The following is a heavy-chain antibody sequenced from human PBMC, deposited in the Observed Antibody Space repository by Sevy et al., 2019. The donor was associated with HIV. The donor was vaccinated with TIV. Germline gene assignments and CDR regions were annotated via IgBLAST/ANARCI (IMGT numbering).Heavy chain of an antibody. J-gene: IGHJ4*02. Sequence: SETLSLTCAVYGGSFSGYYWSWIRQPPGKGLEWIGEINHSGSTNYNPSLKSRVTISVDTSKNQFSLKLSSVTAADTAVYYCARGYNWNEKPIDYWGQGTLVTVSS. CDR2: INHSGST. CDR1: GGSFSGYY. D-gene: IGHD1-20*01. CDR3: ARGYNWNEKPIDY. V-gene: IGHV4-34*01.